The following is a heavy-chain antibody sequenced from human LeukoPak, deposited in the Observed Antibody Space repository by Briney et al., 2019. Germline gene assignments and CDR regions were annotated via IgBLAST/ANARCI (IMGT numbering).Heavy chain of an antibody. V-gene: IGHV1-2*02. CDR2: IYPNSGGT. CDR1: AYTFTGYY. Sequence: GASVKVSCKASAYTFTGYYMHWVRQAPGQGLEWMGWIYPNSGGTNYAQKFQGRVTMTRDTSISTAYMELSRLRFDDTVVYYCARGPRITIFGVVMANDAFDIWGQGTMVTVSS. J-gene: IGHJ3*02. D-gene: IGHD3-3*01. CDR3: ARGPRITIFGVVMANDAFDI.